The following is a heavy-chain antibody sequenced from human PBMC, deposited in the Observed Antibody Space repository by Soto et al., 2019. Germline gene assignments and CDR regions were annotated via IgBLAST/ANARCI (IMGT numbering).Heavy chain of an antibody. D-gene: IGHD2-8*01. CDR3: ARVVWGFDP. Sequence: QVQLVQSGAEVKKPGASVKVSCKASGYTFTSYDINWVRQATGQGLEWMGWMNPNSGNTGYAQKFXXRXTXXRNTSISTAYMELSSLRSEDTAVYYCARVVWGFDPWGQGTLVTVSS. J-gene: IGHJ5*02. CDR1: GYTFTSYD. CDR2: MNPNSGNT. V-gene: IGHV1-8*01.